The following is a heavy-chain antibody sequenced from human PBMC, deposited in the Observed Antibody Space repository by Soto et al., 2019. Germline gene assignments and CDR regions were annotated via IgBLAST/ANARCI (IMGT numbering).Heavy chain of an antibody. D-gene: IGHD6-19*01. Sequence: SETLSLTCTVSGGSISSGGYYWSWIRQHPGKGLEWIGYIYYSGSTYYDPSLKSRVTISVDTSKNQFSLKLSSVTAADTAVYYCARGVAGSGFDLWGQGTLVTVSS. V-gene: IGHV4-31*03. CDR1: GGSISSGGYY. J-gene: IGHJ4*02. CDR3: ARGVAGSGFDL. CDR2: IYYSGST.